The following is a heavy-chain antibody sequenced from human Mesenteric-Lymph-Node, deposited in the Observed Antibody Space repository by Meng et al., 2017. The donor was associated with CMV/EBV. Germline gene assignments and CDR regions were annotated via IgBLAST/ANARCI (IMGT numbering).Heavy chain of an antibody. Sequence: GESLKISCAASGFAVTNTHMSWVRQAPGKGLEWVSLIYGSGSSTYYADSVKGRFIVSRDNSRNTLFLQMDSLKAEDTAVYYCGKGGTELDWVDFWGQGTLVTVSS. V-gene: IGHV3-23*03. J-gene: IGHJ4*02. CDR1: GFAVTNTH. CDR2: IYGSGSST. CDR3: GKGGTELDWVDF. D-gene: IGHD3/OR15-3a*01.